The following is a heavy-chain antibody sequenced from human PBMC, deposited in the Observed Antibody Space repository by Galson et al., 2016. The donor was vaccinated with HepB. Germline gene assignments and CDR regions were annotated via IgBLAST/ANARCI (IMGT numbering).Heavy chain of an antibody. CDR1: GFTFDTFG. J-gene: IGHJ6*02. CDR2: VSYDGNNV. CDR3: AKDERGARRASFYYYGMDV. Sequence: SLRLSCAASGFTFDTFGMHWVRQAPGQGLEWVALVSYDGNNVYYADSVKGRFTISRDNSENTLYLQMDSLRAEDTAVYYCAKDERGARRASFYYYGMDVWGQGTTVTVSS. V-gene: IGHV3-30*18. D-gene: IGHD6-6*01.